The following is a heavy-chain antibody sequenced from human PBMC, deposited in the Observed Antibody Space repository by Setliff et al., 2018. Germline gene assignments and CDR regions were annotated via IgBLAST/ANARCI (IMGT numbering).Heavy chain of an antibody. CDR3: ARDFGGWNLYYFDF. Sequence: GGSLRLSCAASGFTFSSDPMNWVRQAPGKGLEWLSYIGESGNNIHYADSVKGRFTISRDIAENSLYLRMNGLRAEDTAFYYCARDFGGWNLYYFDFRGQGTLVTVSS. CDR1: GFTFSSDP. D-gene: IGHD6-19*01. J-gene: IGHJ4*02. CDR2: IGESGNNI. V-gene: IGHV3-48*03.